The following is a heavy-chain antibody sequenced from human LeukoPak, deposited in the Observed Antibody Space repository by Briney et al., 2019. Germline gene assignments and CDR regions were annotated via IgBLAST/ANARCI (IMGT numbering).Heavy chain of an antibody. D-gene: IGHD2-2*02. J-gene: IGHJ6*02. CDR1: EYTFTSYD. CDR2: MNPNSGNT. V-gene: IGHV1-8*01. Sequence: ASVKVSCKASEYTFTSYDINWVRQAAGQGLEWMGWMNPNSGNTGYAQKFQGRVTMTRNTSISTAYMELSSLRSEDTAVYYCARGNIVVVPAAISDYYYGMDVWGQGTTVTVSS. CDR3: ARGNIVVVPAAISDYYYGMDV.